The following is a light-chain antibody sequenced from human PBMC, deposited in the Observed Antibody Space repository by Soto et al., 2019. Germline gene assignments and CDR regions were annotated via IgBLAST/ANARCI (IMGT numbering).Light chain of an antibody. CDR3: QHYNNWPPLT. CDR1: QNVSSN. J-gene: IGKJ4*01. V-gene: IGKV3-15*01. CDR2: GAS. Sequence: EIVMTQSPATLSVSPGERATLSCRARQNVSSNLAWYQQKPGQAPRLLIYGASTRATGIPARFSGSGSGTEFTLTISSLQSEDFAVYSCQHYNNWPPLTFGGGTKVEIK.